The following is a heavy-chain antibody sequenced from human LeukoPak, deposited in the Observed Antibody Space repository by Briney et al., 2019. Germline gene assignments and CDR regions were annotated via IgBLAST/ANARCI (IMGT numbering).Heavy chain of an antibody. CDR3: AKSGYFSSWFDY. J-gene: IGHJ4*02. CDR1: GFTFSSSS. Sequence: GGSLRLSCAASGFTFSSSSMNWVRQAPGKGLEWVSATSDSGGSTYYADSVKGRFTISRDNSKNTLYLQMNTLRAEDTAVYHCAKSGYFSSWFDYWGQGTLVTVSS. CDR2: TSDSGGST. V-gene: IGHV3-23*01. D-gene: IGHD6-13*01.